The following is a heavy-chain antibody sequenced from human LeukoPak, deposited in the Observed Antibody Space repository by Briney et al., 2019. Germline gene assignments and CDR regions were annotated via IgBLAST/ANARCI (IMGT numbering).Heavy chain of an antibody. D-gene: IGHD1-26*01. CDR2: ISYDGSNK. J-gene: IGHJ4*02. CDR1: GFTFSSYA. Sequence: PGGSLRLSCAASGFTFSSYAMHWVRQAPGKGLEWVAVISYDGSNKYYADSVKGRFTISRDNSKNTLNLQMNSLRAEDTAVYYCAKTMGAIDHDYWGQGTLVTVSS. V-gene: IGHV3-30-3*02. CDR3: AKTMGAIDHDY.